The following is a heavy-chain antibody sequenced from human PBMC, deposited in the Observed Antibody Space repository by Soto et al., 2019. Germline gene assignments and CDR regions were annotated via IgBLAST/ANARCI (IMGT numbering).Heavy chain of an antibody. D-gene: IGHD2-2*01. J-gene: IGHJ4*02. CDR1: GFTFSTYE. V-gene: IGHV3-48*03. CDR2: ISVSGNII. CDR3: VRDTMRASAAASLDY. Sequence: GSLRLSCAASGFTFSTYEFNWVRQAPGRGLEWISYISVSGNIIKYAESVKGRFTISRDNAENSLHLHMGNLRVDDTALYFCVRDTMRASAAASLDYWGQGTQVTVSS.